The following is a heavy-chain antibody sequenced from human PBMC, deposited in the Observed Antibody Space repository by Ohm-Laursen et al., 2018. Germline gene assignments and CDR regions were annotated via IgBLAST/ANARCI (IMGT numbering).Heavy chain of an antibody. J-gene: IGHJ6*02. CDR3: ARGGYSYGYYYYYGMDV. D-gene: IGHD5-18*01. CDR1: GGTFSRYA. CDR2: IIPIFGTA. Sequence: SVKVSCKASGGTFSRYAISWVRQAPGKGLEWTGGIIPIFGTANYAQKFQGRVTITADESTSTAYMELSSLRSEDTAVYYCARGGYSYGYYYYYGMDVWGQGTTVTVSS. V-gene: IGHV1-69*13.